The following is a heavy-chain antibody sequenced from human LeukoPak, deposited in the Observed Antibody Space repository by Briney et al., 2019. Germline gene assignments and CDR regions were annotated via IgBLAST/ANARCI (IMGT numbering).Heavy chain of an antibody. Sequence: GGSLRLSCAASGFTFSSYSMNWVRQAPGKGLEWVSSISGSTSYIYYADSVKGRFTISRDDAKNSLYLQMNSLRAEDTAVYYCARTADADCGGDCGAFDIWGQGTMVTVPS. CDR1: GFTFSSYS. CDR2: ISGSTSYI. D-gene: IGHD2-21*02. V-gene: IGHV3-21*01. J-gene: IGHJ3*02. CDR3: ARTADADCGGDCGAFDI.